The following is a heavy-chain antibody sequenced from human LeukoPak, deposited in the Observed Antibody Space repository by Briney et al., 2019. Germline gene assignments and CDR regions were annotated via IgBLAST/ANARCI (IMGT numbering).Heavy chain of an antibody. D-gene: IGHD6-13*01. Sequence: PGGSLRLSCAASGFTFNNFAMYWVRQAPGKGLEWVAFIRYDGSNKYYADSVKGRFTISRDNSKNTLYLQMNSLRAEDTAVYYCAKEQPFDYWGQGTLVTVSS. CDR1: GFTFNNFA. V-gene: IGHV3-30*02. J-gene: IGHJ4*02. CDR2: IRYDGSNK. CDR3: AKEQPFDY.